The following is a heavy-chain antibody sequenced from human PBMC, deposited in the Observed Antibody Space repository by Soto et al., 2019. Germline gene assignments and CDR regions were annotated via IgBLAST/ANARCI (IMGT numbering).Heavy chain of an antibody. CDR2: IKSKTDGGTT. J-gene: IGHJ4*02. CDR1: GFTFSNAW. V-gene: IGHV3-15*01. Sequence: PGGSLRLSCAASGFTFSNAWMSWVRQAPGKGLEWVGRIKSKTDGGTTDYAAPVKGRFTISRDDSKNTLYLQMNSLKTEDTAVYYCATGSFCMLVSILTGYYLVLLGWGQGTLVTVSS. CDR3: ATGSFCMLVSILTGYYLVLLG. D-gene: IGHD3-9*01.